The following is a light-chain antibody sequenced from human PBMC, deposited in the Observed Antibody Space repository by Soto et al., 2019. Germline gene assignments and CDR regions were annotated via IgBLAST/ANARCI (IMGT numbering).Light chain of an antibody. J-gene: IGLJ1*01. CDR2: DVS. Sequence: QSVLTQPASVSGSPGQSITISCTGTSSDVGDYNYVSWYQQHPGKAPKLMIYDVSKRPSGVPDRFSGSKSGNTASLTISGLQDEDEADYYCCSYAGPKVFGTGTKVTVL. V-gene: IGLV2-11*01. CDR1: SSDVGDYNY. CDR3: CSYAGPKV.